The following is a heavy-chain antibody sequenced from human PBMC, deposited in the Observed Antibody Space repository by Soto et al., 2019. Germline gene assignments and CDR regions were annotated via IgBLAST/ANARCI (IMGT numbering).Heavy chain of an antibody. CDR3: ARDSVRDYLYYYYGMDV. Sequence: GGSLRLSCAASGFTFSSYTMNWVRRAPGRGLEWVSSIGTSSSYIYYADSVKGRFTISRDNAKNSLFLQMNSLRADDTAVYYCARDSVRDYLYYYYGMDVWGQGTTVTVSS. CDR1: GFTFSSYT. CDR2: IGTSSSYI. J-gene: IGHJ6*02. D-gene: IGHD4-17*01. V-gene: IGHV3-21*01.